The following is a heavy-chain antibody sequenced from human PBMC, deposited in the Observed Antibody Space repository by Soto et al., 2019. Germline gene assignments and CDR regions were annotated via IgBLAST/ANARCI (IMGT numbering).Heavy chain of an antibody. V-gene: IGHV3-21*01. CDR3: AVIGVVAATHWFCP. Sequence: EVQLVESGGGLVEPGGSLRLSCAASGFTFSSYSMNWVRQAPGKGLEWVSSISSSSTYIYYADSVKGRFTISRHNAKNSLYLQMNSLRAEDTALYYCAVIGVVAATHWFCPWGQGTLVTVSS. CDR2: ISSSSTYI. CDR1: GFTFSSYS. J-gene: IGHJ5*02. D-gene: IGHD2-15*01.